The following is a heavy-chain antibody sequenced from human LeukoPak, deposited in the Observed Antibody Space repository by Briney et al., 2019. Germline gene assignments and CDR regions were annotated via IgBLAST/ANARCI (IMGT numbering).Heavy chain of an antibody. CDR3: AKSKEVVPAAPFDY. V-gene: IGHV3-23*01. CDR1: GFTFSSYA. Sequence: PGGSLRLSCAASGFTFSSYAMSWVRQAPGKGLEWVSSISGSGGSTYYADSVKGRFTISRDNSKNTLYLQMNSLRAEDTAVYYCAKSKEVVPAAPFDYWGQGTLVTVSS. CDR2: ISGSGGST. D-gene: IGHD2-2*01. J-gene: IGHJ4*02.